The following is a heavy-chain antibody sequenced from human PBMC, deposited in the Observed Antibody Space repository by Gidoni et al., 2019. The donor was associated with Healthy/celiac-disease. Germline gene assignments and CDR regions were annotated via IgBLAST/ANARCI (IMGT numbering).Heavy chain of an antibody. V-gene: IGHV4-34*01. CDR2: INHSGST. CDR1: GGSCSGYD. D-gene: IGHD3-10*01. Sequence: QVQLQQWGAGLSKPPETLSLTCAGDGGSCSGYDWSGIRQPPGKGLEWIGEINHSGSTNYNPSLNSRVTISLDTSQNQFSLKLSSVTAADTAVYYCARGLGYYYGSGSYFPLYYFDYWGQGTLVTVSS. CDR3: ARGLGYYYGSGSYFPLYYFDY. J-gene: IGHJ4*02.